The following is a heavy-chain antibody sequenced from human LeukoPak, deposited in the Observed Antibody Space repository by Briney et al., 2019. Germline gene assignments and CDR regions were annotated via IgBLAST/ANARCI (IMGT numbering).Heavy chain of an antibody. CDR2: INWNSGNI. CDR1: GFTFDDYA. CDR3: ARGELHSRFDY. J-gene: IGHJ4*02. V-gene: IGHV3-9*01. D-gene: IGHD1-26*01. Sequence: GGSLRLSCAVSGFTFDDYAMHWVRQAPGKGLEWVSSINWNSGNIDYADSVKGRFTISRDNAKNSLYLQMNSLRAEDTALYYCARGELHSRFDYWGQGTLVTVSS.